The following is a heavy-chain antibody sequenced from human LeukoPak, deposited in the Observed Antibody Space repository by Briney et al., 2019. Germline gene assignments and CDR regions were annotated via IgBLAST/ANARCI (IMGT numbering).Heavy chain of an antibody. CDR1: DGSISSYY. V-gene: IGHV4-59*08. CDR2: IYYSGT. D-gene: IGHD3-16*01. Sequence: SETLSLTCTVSDGSISSYYWSWIRHPPGKGLEWIGYIYYSGTNYNPSLKSRVIISVDTSKNQFSLILSSVTAADTAVYYCARMSLRGGRFDYRGQGTLVTVSS. J-gene: IGHJ4*02. CDR3: ARMSLRGGRFDY.